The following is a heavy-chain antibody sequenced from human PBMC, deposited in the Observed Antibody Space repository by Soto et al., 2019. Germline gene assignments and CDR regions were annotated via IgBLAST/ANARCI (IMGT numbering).Heavy chain of an antibody. Sequence: EVQLVESGGGLVQPGGSLRLSCAASEFTFSGRSVHWVRQAPGKGLVWVSGIDKVGTESTYADSVKGRFTSSRDNAKNTVYLQMNSLRVEDTDVYYCARGWFGPEVWGKGTTVTVSS. D-gene: IGHD3-10*01. CDR3: ARGWFGPEV. V-gene: IGHV3-74*01. CDR2: IDKVGTES. CDR1: EFTFSGRS. J-gene: IGHJ6*03.